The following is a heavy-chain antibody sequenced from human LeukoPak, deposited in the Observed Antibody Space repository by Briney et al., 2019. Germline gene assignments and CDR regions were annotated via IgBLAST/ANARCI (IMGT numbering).Heavy chain of an antibody. CDR3: ARESSNDYGDYGASYFDY. V-gene: IGHV4-31*03. D-gene: IGHD4-17*01. CDR2: IYYSGST. Sequence: SETLSLTCTVSGGSISSGGYYWSWIRQHPGKGLEWIGYIYYSGSTYYNPSLKSRVTISVDTSKNQFSLKLSSVTAADTAVYYCARESSNDYGDYGASYFDYWGQGTLVTVSS. CDR1: GGSISSGGYY. J-gene: IGHJ4*02.